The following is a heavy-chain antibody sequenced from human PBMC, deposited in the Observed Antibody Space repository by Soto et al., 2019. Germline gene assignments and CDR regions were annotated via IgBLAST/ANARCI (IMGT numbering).Heavy chain of an antibody. D-gene: IGHD2-21*02. CDR3: ARDTLYCGGDCYSW. Sequence: GIPVKLSCKDSGVTFSSYAIRSAHHALGQGLEWMGGIIPIFGTANYAQKFRGRVTITADESTSTAYMELSSLRPEDTAVYYCARDTLYCGGDCYSWWGQGTLVTVSS. J-gene: IGHJ4*02. CDR2: IIPIFGTA. V-gene: IGHV1-69*13. CDR1: GVTFSSYA.